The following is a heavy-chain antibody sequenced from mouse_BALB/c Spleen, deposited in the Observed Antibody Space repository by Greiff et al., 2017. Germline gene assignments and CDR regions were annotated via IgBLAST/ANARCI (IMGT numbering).Heavy chain of an antibody. D-gene: IGHD1-1*01. J-gene: IGHJ4*01. Sequence: DVKLVESGGGLVQPGGSLKLSCAASGFTFSSYGMSWVRQTPDKRLELVATINSNGGSTYYPDSVKGRFTISRDNAKNTLYLQMSSLKSEDTAMYYCASDYYGRSYWGQGTSVTVSS. CDR3: ASDYYGRSY. CDR2: INSNGGST. V-gene: IGHV5-6-3*01. CDR1: GFTFSSYG.